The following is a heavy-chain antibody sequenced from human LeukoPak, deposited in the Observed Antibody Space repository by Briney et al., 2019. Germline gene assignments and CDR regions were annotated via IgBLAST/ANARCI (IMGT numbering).Heavy chain of an antibody. CDR2: IYYSGRT. CDR3: ARHYGSGSWGAFDI. J-gene: IGHJ3*02. D-gene: IGHD3-10*01. V-gene: IGHV4-39*01. CDR1: GGSISSSSHY. Sequence: SETLSLTCTVSGGSISSSSHYWGWIRQPPGKGLEWIGSIYYSGRTYNNPSLKSRVTISVDTSKTQFSLKLSSVTAADTAVYYCARHYGSGSWGAFDIWGQGTMVTVSS.